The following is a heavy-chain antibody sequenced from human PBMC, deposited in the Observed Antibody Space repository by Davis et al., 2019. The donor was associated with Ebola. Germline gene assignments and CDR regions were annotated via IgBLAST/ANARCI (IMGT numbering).Heavy chain of an antibody. CDR3: ATQYSNGWFDP. V-gene: IGHV4-59*11. Sequence: SDLLSPTCPLPGGSISSHYWSWIRHPPGKGLEWIGYIHYSGSTSKNPSLKSRVTMSVDMSKNQFSLKLSSVTAADTAVYYCATQYSNGWFDPWGQGTLVTVSS. D-gene: IGHD4-11*01. J-gene: IGHJ5*02. CDR2: IHYSGST. CDR1: GGSISSHY.